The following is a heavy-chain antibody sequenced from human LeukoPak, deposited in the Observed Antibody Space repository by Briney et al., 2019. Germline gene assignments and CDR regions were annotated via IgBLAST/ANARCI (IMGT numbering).Heavy chain of an antibody. CDR1: GESFSDYY. CDR3: ARGDRPCSGARCFLGVFDY. J-gene: IGHJ4*02. D-gene: IGHD2-15*01. Sequence: SETLSLTCAVYGESFSDYYWSWIRQPPGKGLEFIGEINHNGNANYNPSFKSRVTMSVDAPKSQFFLNLNSVTAADTAVYYCARGDRPCSGARCFLGVFDYWGQGNLVTVSS. V-gene: IGHV4-34*01. CDR2: INHNGNA.